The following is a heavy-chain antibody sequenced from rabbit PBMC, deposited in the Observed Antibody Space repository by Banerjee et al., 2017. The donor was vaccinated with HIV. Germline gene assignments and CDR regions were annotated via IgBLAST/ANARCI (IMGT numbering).Heavy chain of an antibody. CDR1: GFDFSSNV. Sequence: QSLEESGGGLVKPEGPLTLTCTASGFDFSSNVMCWVRQAPGKGLEWIACIDAGSSGSTYYASWAKGRFTISKTSSTTVTLQMTSLTAADTATYFCARGGYSGISHLNLWGPGTPRHRL. CDR3: ARGGYSGISHLNL. J-gene: IGHJ4*01. CDR2: IDAGSSGST. V-gene: IGHV1S40*01. D-gene: IGHD7-1*01.